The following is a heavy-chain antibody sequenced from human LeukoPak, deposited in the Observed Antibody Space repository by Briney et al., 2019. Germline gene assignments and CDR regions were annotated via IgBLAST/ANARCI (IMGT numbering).Heavy chain of an antibody. D-gene: IGHD7-27*01. CDR2: INSDGSST. CDR1: GLTFNTYS. Sequence: GGSLRLSCAASGLTFNTYSMNWVRQAPGKGLVWVLRINSDGSSTSYADSVKGRFTISRDNAKNTLYLQMNSLRAEDTAVYYCARENSNWGSDYWGQGTLVTVSS. V-gene: IGHV3-74*01. J-gene: IGHJ4*02. CDR3: ARENSNWGSDY.